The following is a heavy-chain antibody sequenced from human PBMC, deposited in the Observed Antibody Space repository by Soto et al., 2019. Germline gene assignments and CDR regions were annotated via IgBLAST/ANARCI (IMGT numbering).Heavy chain of an antibody. J-gene: IGHJ4*02. CDR1: GFTFSPYW. CDR3: AREDRVLRGVFITYFFDF. V-gene: IGHV3-7*04. CDR2: IKQDGSEK. Sequence: PGGSLRLSCAASGFTFSPYWMSWVRQVPGKGLEWVANIKQDGSEKYYVDSVKGRFTISRDNAKSSLYLQMSSLRAEDTAVYYCAREDRVLRGVFITYFFDFWGQGNLVTV. D-gene: IGHD3-10*01.